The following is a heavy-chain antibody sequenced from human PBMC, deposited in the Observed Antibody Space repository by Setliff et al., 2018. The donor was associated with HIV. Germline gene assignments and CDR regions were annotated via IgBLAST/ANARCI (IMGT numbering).Heavy chain of an antibody. CDR1: GDSITSTNYY. D-gene: IGHD3-16*01. V-gene: IGHV4-61*01. CDR2: IYYSGST. J-gene: IGHJ6*02. Sequence: SETLSLTCTVSGDSITSTNYYWSWIRQPPGKRLEWIGYIYYSGSTYYNPSLKSRVTISVDTSKNQFSLKLSSVTAADTAVYYCARGVGTLGSNYYGMDVWGQGTTVTVSS. CDR3: ARGVGTLGSNYYGMDV.